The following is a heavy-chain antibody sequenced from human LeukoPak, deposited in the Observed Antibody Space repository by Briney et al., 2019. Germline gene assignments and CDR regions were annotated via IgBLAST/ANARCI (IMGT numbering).Heavy chain of an antibody. CDR1: GFTFSSYS. CDR3: ARDGPGIAVAGTYYMDV. Sequence: GGSLRLSCAASGFTFSSYSMNWVRQAPGKGLEWVSSISSSSSYIYYADSVKGRFTISRDNAKNSLYLQMNSLRAEDTAVYYCARDGPGIAVAGTYYMDVWGKGTTVTVSS. J-gene: IGHJ6*03. CDR2: ISSSSSYI. V-gene: IGHV3-21*01. D-gene: IGHD6-19*01.